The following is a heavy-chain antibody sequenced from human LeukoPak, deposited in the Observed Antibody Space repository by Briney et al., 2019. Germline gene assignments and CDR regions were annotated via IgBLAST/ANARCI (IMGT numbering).Heavy chain of an antibody. V-gene: IGHV3-30*18. D-gene: IGHD2-21*02. Sequence: GTSLRLSCAASGFTFRTYGTHWVRQAPGKGLEWVAIITYDGREKYYADSVKGRFTISRDNSKNTLYLQMNSLRPEDTAIYYCANGDHENCDALDIWGQGTMVTVSS. J-gene: IGHJ3*02. CDR1: GFTFRTYG. CDR3: ANGDHENCDALDI. CDR2: ITYDGREK.